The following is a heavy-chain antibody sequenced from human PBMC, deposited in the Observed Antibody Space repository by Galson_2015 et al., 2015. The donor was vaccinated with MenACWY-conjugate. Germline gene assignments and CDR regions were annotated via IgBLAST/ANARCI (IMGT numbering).Heavy chain of an antibody. D-gene: IGHD3-22*01. CDR3: ARADSSGYRI. Sequence: ETLSLTCTVSGGSISTYYWNWIRQPPGKGLEWIGYIYYSGSTNYNPSLKSRVTISVGTSKNQFSLKLSSVTAADTAVYYCARADSSGYRIWGQGTMVTVSS. V-gene: IGHV4-59*01. CDR2: IYYSGST. CDR1: GGSISTYY. J-gene: IGHJ3*02.